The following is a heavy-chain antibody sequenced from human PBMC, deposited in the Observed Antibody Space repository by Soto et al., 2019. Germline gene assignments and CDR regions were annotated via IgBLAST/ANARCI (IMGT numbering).Heavy chain of an antibody. CDR2: ISSSGDII. Sequence: GGSLRLSCAASGFAFSDYYMSWIRRAPGKGLEWVAYISSSGDIIYYADSVKGRFTISRDNAKNSLYLQMNSLRAEDTAVYYCARDLGYYDSSGYFDYWGQGTMVTVSS. J-gene: IGHJ4*02. D-gene: IGHD3-22*01. CDR1: GFAFSDYY. V-gene: IGHV3-11*01. CDR3: ARDLGYYDSSGYFDY.